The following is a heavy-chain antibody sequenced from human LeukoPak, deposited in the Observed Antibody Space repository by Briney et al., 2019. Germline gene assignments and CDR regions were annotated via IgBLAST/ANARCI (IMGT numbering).Heavy chain of an antibody. CDR1: GLTFSSYA. D-gene: IGHD6-19*01. CDR2: ISGSGDST. CDR3: AKEKASGWYEGNAGLIDY. J-gene: IGHJ4*02. V-gene: IGHV3-23*01. Sequence: GGSLRLSCAASGLTFSSYAMSWVRQAPGKGLEWVSVISGSGDSTYYADSVKGRFTISRDNSKNTLYLQMNSLRAEDTAVYYCAKEKASGWYEGNAGLIDYWGQGTLVTVSS.